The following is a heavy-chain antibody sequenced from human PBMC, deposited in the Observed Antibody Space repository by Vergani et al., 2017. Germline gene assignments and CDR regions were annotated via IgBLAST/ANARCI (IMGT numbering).Heavy chain of an antibody. V-gene: IGHV4-61*02. Sequence: QVQLQESGPGLVKPSQTLSLTCTVSGGSISSGSYYWSWIRQPAGKGLEWIGRIYTSGSTNYNPSLKSRVTISVDTSKNQFSLKLSSVTAADTAVYYCARALLSTYGDHYDEYWGQGTLVTVSS. CDR2: IYTSGST. D-gene: IGHD4-17*01. CDR3: ARALLSTYGDHYDEY. CDR1: GGSISSGSYY. J-gene: IGHJ4*02.